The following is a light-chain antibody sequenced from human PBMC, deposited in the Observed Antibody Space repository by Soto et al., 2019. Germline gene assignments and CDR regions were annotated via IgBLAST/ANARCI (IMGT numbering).Light chain of an antibody. J-gene: IGKJ5*01. Sequence: DIQMTQSPSSLSASVGDRVTITCRASQGISNELAWYQQRPWKAPRLLIYGASSLQSGVPSRFSGSGSGTDFTRTISGLQPDDVAIYFCQDYNCGPPTFGQGTRLAIK. V-gene: IGKV1-27*01. CDR2: GAS. CDR3: QDYNCGPPT. CDR1: QGISNE.